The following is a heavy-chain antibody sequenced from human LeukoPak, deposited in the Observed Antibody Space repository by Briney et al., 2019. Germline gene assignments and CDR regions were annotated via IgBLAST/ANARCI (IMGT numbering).Heavy chain of an antibody. Sequence: SQTLSLTCAISGDSVSSNSAAWNWIRQSPSRGLEWLGRTNYRSKWYHDYAVSVKSRITINPDTSKNRFSLQLNSVTPEDTAVYYCVRQYGDYGRVFDYWGQGTLVTVSS. V-gene: IGHV6-1*01. J-gene: IGHJ4*02. D-gene: IGHD4-17*01. CDR2: TNYRSKWYH. CDR3: VRQYGDYGRVFDY. CDR1: GDSVSSNSAA.